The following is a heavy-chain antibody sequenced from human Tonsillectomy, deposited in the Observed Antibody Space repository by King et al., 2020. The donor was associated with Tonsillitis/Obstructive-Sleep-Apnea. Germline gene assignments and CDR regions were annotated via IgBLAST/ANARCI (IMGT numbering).Heavy chain of an antibody. V-gene: IGHV3-11*05. Sequence: VQLVESGGGLVKPGGSLRLSCAASGFTFSDYYMIWIRQAPGKGLEWVSYISSSSSYTNYADSVKGRFTISRDNAKNSLYLQMNSLRAEDTAVYYCARKAYDFWSGYYYYYYYMDVWGKGTTVTVSS. CDR3: ARKAYDFWSGYYYYYYYMDV. J-gene: IGHJ6*03. CDR1: GFTFSDYY. D-gene: IGHD3-3*01. CDR2: ISSSSSYT.